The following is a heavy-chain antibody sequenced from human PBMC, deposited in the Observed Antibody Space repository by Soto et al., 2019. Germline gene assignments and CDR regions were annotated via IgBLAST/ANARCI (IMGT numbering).Heavy chain of an antibody. D-gene: IGHD3-10*01. CDR3: ARYGSGSYFWFDP. Sequence: QLLESGPGLVKPSETLSLTCTVSGGSISRGSYYWGWIRQPPGKGLEWIGSIYYSGSTYYNPSLKSRVTISADTSKNQFSLKLSSVTAADTAVYYCARYGSGSYFWFDPWGQGTLVTVSS. CDR1: GGSISRGSYY. J-gene: IGHJ5*02. V-gene: IGHV4-39*01. CDR2: IYYSGST.